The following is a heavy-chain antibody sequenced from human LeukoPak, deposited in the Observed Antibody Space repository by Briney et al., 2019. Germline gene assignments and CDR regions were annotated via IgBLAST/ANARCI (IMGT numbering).Heavy chain of an antibody. CDR3: GKVLGHDSDGYYYYGLHV. CDR2: ISGSGADT. J-gene: IGHJ6*02. V-gene: IGHV3-23*01. CDR1: GFTFSNFP. D-gene: IGHD3-22*01. Sequence: GGSLRLSCAASGFTFSNFPMTWVRRAPGKGLQSFASISGSGADTYYTDSVKGRLTISRDNLNNTVYLQMNSLRAEDTAVYYCGKVLGHDSDGYYYYGLHVWGQGTTVTVSS.